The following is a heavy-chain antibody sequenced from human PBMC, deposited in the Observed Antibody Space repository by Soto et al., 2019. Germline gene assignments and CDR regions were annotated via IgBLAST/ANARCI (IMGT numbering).Heavy chain of an antibody. D-gene: IGHD6-19*01. Sequence: QVQLVQSGAEVKKPGASVKVSCKASGYTFTKFGISWVRQAPGQGLEWMGWVSGCNGETSYAQSLQGRVTMTTDTSTTTAYMELRSLRSDDTAVFYCAREGLGIYYYNGMDVWGQGTTVTVSS. CDR1: GYTFTKFG. J-gene: IGHJ6*02. CDR2: VSGCNGET. CDR3: AREGLGIYYYNGMDV. V-gene: IGHV1-18*01.